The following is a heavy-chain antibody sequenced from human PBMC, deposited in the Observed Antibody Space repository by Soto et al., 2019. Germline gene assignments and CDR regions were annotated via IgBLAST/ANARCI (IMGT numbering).Heavy chain of an antibody. CDR3: ARDFRYSYDY. Sequence: ASVKVSCKASGYTFTSYYMHWVRQAPGQGLEWMGIINPIFGSTNYAQKFQGRVTMTADESTSTAYMELSSLRSEDTAVYYCARDFRYSYDYWGQGTLVTVSS. CDR2: INPIFGST. D-gene: IGHD5-18*01. J-gene: IGHJ4*02. CDR1: GYTFTSYY. V-gene: IGHV1-46*01.